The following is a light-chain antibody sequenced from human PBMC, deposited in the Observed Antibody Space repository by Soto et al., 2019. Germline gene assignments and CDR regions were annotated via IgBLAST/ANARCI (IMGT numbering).Light chain of an antibody. CDR2: DVS. V-gene: IGLV2-14*01. CDR3: SSHTRSSTRV. J-gene: IGLJ1*01. CDR1: SGDVGGYNY. Sequence: QSALTQPASVSGSPGQSITISCTGTSGDVGGYNYVSWYQQHPGKAPKLMIYDVSNRPSGVSNRFSGSKSGNTASLTISGLQAEDEADYSCSSHTRSSTRVFGTGTKVTV.